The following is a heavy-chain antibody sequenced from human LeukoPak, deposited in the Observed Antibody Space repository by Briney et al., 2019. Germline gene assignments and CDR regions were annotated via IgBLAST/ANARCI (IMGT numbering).Heavy chain of an antibody. CDR3: ARVPSYSDNWFDP. Sequence: ASVKVSCKASGGTFSSYAISWVRQAPGQGLEWMGGIIPIFGTANYAQKFQGRVTITTDESTSTAYIELSSLRSEDTAVYYCARVPSYSDNWFDPWGQGTLVTVSS. CDR1: GGTFSSYA. J-gene: IGHJ5*02. CDR2: IIPIFGTA. V-gene: IGHV1-69*05. D-gene: IGHD1-26*01.